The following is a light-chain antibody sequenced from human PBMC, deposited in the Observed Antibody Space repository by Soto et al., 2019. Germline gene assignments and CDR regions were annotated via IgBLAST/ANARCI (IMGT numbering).Light chain of an antibody. J-gene: IGKJ4*01. CDR1: QSVSSY. CDR2: DAS. Sequence: EIVLTQSPATLSLSPGERATLSCRARQSVSSYLAWYQQKPGQAPRLLIYDASNRATGIPARFSGSGSGTDFTLTISSLEPEDFAVYYCQQRSNWAPLTFGGGTKVEIK. V-gene: IGKV3-11*01. CDR3: QQRSNWAPLT.